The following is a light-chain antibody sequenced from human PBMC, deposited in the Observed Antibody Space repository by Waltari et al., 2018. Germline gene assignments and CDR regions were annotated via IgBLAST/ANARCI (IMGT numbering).Light chain of an antibody. V-gene: IGKV3-20*01. CDR1: PSIGKY. J-gene: IGKJ1*01. CDR2: DAY. Sequence: DIVLTQFPGTLSLSAGERATLSCRASPSIGKYLAWYQLTPGQAPRLLIYDAYIRAAGIPDRFSGSGSGTDFSLTISRLEPDDFAMYYCQHYVRLPVTFGQGTKVEIK. CDR3: QHYVRLPVT.